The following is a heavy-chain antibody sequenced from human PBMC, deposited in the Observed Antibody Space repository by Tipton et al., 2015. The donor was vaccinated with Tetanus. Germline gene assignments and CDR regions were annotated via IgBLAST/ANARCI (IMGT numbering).Heavy chain of an antibody. V-gene: IGHV4-39*01. CDR3: ARQSCSGGSCRFDP. Sequence: TLSLTCRVSGGSIIVSNFYWGWIRQPPGKGLEWIGSIHYTGSTYLNPSLKSRVTISVETSKNQFSLNLTSVTAADTAFYYCARQSCSGGSCRFDPWGQGTLVTVSS. J-gene: IGHJ5*02. CDR2: IHYTGST. D-gene: IGHD2-15*01. CDR1: GGSIIVSNFY.